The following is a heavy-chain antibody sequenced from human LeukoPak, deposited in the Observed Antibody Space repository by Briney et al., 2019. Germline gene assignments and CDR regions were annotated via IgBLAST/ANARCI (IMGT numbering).Heavy chain of an antibody. V-gene: IGHV1-2*02. Sequence: ASVKVSCKXSGYTFTGYHIHWVRQAPGQGLEWMGWINPNSGGTNYAQKFQGRVTMTRDTSISTAYMELSRLRSDDTAVYYCALAPEMATPYFDYWGQGTLVTVSS. D-gene: IGHD5-24*01. CDR1: GYTFTGYH. CDR2: INPNSGGT. CDR3: ALAPEMATPYFDY. J-gene: IGHJ4*02.